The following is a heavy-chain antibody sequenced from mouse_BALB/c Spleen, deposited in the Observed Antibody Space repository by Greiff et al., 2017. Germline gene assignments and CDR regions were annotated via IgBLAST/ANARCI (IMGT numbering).Heavy chain of an antibody. CDR1: GYTFTNYW. J-gene: IGHJ4*01. CDR3: TRWAYYRYDEAMDY. Sequence: QVQLQQSGAELVRPGTSVKISCKASGYTFTNYWLGWVKQRPGHGLEWIGDIYPGGGYTNYNEKFKGKATLTADTSSSTAYMQLSSLTSEDSAVYYCTRWAYYRYDEAMDYWGQGTSVTVSS. CDR2: IYPGGGYT. V-gene: IGHV1-63*02. D-gene: IGHD2-14*01.